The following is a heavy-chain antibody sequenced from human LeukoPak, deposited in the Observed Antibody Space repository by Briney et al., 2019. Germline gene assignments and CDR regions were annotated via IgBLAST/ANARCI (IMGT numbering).Heavy chain of an antibody. J-gene: IGHJ6*03. V-gene: IGHV1-18*01. CDR3: ARVGGRGGYCSSTSCYTVSSSYYYYYMYV. CDR2: ISAYNGNT. Sequence: GASVKLSCTATGYTFTSYGISWVRQAPGQGLEWVGCISAYNGNTNYAQTLQGRVTMTTDTSTSTAYMEMRSLRADDTAVYYCARVGGRGGYCSSTSCYTVSSSYYYYYMYVWGKGTPVTVSS. CDR1: GYTFTSYG. D-gene: IGHD2-2*02.